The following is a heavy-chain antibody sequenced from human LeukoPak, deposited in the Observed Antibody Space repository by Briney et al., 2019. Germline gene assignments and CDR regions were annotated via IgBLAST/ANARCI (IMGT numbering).Heavy chain of an antibody. CDR1: GFTFSSYG. V-gene: IGHV3-33*06. J-gene: IGHJ4*02. D-gene: IGHD5-18*01. CDR2: IWYDGSNK. Sequence: PGGSLRLSCAASGFTFSSYGMHWVRQAPGKGLEWVAVIWYDGSNKYYADSVKGRFTISRDNSKNTLYLQMSSLRAEDTAVYYCAKATERGTAMALGVDYWGQGTLVTVSS. CDR3: AKATERGTAMALGVDY.